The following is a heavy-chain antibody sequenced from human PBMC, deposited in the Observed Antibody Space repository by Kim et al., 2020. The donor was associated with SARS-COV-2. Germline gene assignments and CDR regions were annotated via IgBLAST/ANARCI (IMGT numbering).Heavy chain of an antibody. V-gene: IGHV6-1*01. D-gene: IGHD2-15*01. CDR2: N. Sequence: NDYAVSVKSQMTINPATSKNQFSLQLSSVIPEDTAVYYCARRSTFGGSDIWGQGTMVTVSS. CDR3: ARRSTFGGSDI. J-gene: IGHJ3*02.